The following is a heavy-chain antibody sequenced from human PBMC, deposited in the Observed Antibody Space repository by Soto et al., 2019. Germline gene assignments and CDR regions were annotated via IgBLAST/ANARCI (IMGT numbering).Heavy chain of an antibody. Sequence: EVQLLESGGGLVQPGGSLTLSCAASGFTFSTYAMTWVRQAPGKGLEWFSTISDSDGSTYYADSVKGRFTISRDNSKNTVYLQMNSLRAEDTAVYYCAKEVEGGWYYFDYWGQGTLVTVSS. D-gene: IGHD2-15*01. CDR3: AKEVEGGWYYFDY. J-gene: IGHJ4*02. V-gene: IGHV3-23*01. CDR1: GFTFSTYA. CDR2: ISDSDGST.